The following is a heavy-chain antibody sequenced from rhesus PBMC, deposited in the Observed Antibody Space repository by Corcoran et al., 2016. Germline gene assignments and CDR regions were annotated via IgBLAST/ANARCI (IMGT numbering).Heavy chain of an antibody. D-gene: IGHD3-9*01. Sequence: QVQLQESGPGLVKPSETLSLTCAVFGGSFRSYWWNWIRQPPGKGLWGFGEIKVYSGSPNYNPTLQSRVTFSMDVSKNQFSLRLTSVTAADTAVYYCTSPVRYRFDVWGPGVLVSVSS. J-gene: IGHJ5-1*01. CDR2: IKVYSGSP. CDR3: TSPVRYRFDV. V-gene: IGHV4-80*01. CDR1: GGSFRSYW.